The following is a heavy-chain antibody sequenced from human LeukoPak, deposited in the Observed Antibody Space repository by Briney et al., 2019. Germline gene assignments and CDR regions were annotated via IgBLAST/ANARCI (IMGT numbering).Heavy chain of an antibody. CDR3: ARDLSPGDYEARWYFDL. D-gene: IGHD4-17*01. CDR1: GFTFSDYY. Sequence: GGSLRLSCAASGFTFSDYYMSWIRQAPGKGLEWVSYISSSGSTIYYADSVKGRFTISRDNAKNSLYLQMNSLRAEDTAVYYCARDLSPGDYEARWYFDLWGRGTLVTVSS. V-gene: IGHV3-11*01. CDR2: ISSSGSTI. J-gene: IGHJ2*01.